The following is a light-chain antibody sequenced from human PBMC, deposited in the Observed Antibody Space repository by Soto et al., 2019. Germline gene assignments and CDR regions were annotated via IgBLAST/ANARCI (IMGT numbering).Light chain of an antibody. CDR2: ATS. J-gene: IGKJ2*01. CDR3: HQYGSSPPT. Sequence: EIVLTQSPGTLSLSPGERATLSCRASQSVSIGFLGWYQQKPGQAPRLIIYATSSRAHGITDRFSGSGSGTGFTLTISRLEPEDYAMYYCHQYGSSPPTFGQGTKLDMK. V-gene: IGKV3-20*01. CDR1: QSVSIGF.